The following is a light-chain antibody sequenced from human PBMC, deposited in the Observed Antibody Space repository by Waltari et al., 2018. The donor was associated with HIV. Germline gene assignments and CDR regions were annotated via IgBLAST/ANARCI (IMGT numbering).Light chain of an antibody. V-gene: IGKV1-39*01. CDR3: QQSYTLA. CDR2: AAS. J-gene: IGKJ1*01. CDR1: QSISTY. Sequence: DIQMTQSPSSLSASVGHRVTITCRASQSISTYLNWYQQNPGKAPKLLIYAASSLQSGVPSRFSGSGSGTDFTLTISSLEPEDFATYYCQQSYTLAFGQGTKVEFK.